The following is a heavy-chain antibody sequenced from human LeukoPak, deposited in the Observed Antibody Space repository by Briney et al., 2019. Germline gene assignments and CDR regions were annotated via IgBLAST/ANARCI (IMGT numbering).Heavy chain of an antibody. CDR2: ISSSGSTI. CDR3: ARLWGDVTIFDS. V-gene: IGHV3-11*04. J-gene: IGHJ4*02. Sequence: PGGSLRLSCAASGFTFSDYYMSWIRQAPGKGLEWVSYISSSGSTIYYADSVKGLFTISRDNAKNSLYLQMNSLRAEDTALYYCARLWGDVTIFDSWGQGTLITVSS. CDR1: GFTFSDYY. D-gene: IGHD3-10*01.